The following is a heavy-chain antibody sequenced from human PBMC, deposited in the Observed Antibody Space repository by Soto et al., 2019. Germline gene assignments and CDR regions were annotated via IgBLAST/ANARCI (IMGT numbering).Heavy chain of an antibody. V-gene: IGHV3-23*01. CDR2: ISAGGGNT. D-gene: IGHD2-2*01. Sequence: GGSLRLSCAVSGFSFSTYAMSWVRQAPGKGLEWVSGISAGGGNTYYADSVRGRFTISRDNSKDTLYLQITSLRAEDTAFYYCAKHAEYQLVSWFDPRGQGTLVTVSS. CDR3: AKHAEYQLVSWFDP. CDR1: GFSFSTYA. J-gene: IGHJ5*02.